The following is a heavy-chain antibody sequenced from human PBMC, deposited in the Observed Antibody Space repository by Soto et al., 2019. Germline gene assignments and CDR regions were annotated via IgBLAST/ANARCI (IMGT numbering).Heavy chain of an antibody. D-gene: IGHD2-2*01. V-gene: IGHV3-11*01. Sequence: QAQLVESGGGLVKAGGSQRLSCTASAFTFSDYYMNWIRQAPGKGPEWVSYISSSGATIYYADSVKGRFAISRDNAKNILYLQINNRAAEHTAVYYCARENRTLGYFSTTSCPFDYWGQGSLVAVSS. J-gene: IGHJ4*02. CDR1: AFTFSDYY. CDR3: ARENRTLGYFSTTSCPFDY. CDR2: ISSSGATI.